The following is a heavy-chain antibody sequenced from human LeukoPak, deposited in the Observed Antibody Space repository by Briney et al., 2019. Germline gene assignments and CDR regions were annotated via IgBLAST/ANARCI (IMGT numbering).Heavy chain of an antibody. CDR2: ISGSGAST. J-gene: IGHJ4*02. Sequence: GGSLRLSCAASGFTFSSYGMSWVRQAPGKGLEWVSAISGSGASTYYADSVKGRFTISRDNSKNTLYLQINSLRAEDTAVYYCAKQLRDYYDSSGEFDYWGQGTLVTVSS. V-gene: IGHV3-23*01. CDR3: AKQLRDYYDSSGEFDY. D-gene: IGHD3-22*01. CDR1: GFTFSSYG.